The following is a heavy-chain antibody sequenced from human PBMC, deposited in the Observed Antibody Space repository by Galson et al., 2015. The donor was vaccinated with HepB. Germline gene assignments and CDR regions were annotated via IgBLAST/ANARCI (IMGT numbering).Heavy chain of an antibody. V-gene: IGHV1-46*01. CDR3: ARDAQGWLLLPYYFDY. Sequence: SVKVSCKASGYTFTSYYMHWVRQAPGQGLEWMGIINPSGGSTSYAQKFQGRVTMTRDTSTSTVYMELSSLRSEDTAVYYCARDAQGWLLLPYYFDYWGQGTLVTVSS. CDR2: INPSGGST. D-gene: IGHD3-22*01. CDR1: GYTFTSYY. J-gene: IGHJ4*02.